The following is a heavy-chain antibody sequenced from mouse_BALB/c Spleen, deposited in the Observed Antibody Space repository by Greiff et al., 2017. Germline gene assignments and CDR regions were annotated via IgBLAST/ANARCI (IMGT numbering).Heavy chain of an antibody. CDR1: GYTFTDYA. D-gene: IGHD2-2*01. Sequence: QVQLQQSGAELVRPGVSVKISCKGSGYTFTDYAMHWVKQSHAKSLEWIGVISTYYGDASYNQKFKGKATMTVDKSSSTAYMELARLTSEDSAIYYCAREGDYGYEFDYWGQGTTLTVS. V-gene: IGHV1S137*01. CDR2: ISTYYGDA. J-gene: IGHJ2*01. CDR3: AREGDYGYEFDY.